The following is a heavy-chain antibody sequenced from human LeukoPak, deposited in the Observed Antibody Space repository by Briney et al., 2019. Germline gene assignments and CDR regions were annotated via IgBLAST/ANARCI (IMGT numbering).Heavy chain of an antibody. J-gene: IGHJ5*02. CDR2: MSSSSSYI. D-gene: IGHD3-3*01. CDR1: GFTFSSYS. CDR3: EGGYDFWSGYFLGNWFDP. V-gene: IGHV3-21*01. Sequence: GGSLRLSCAASGFTFSSYSMNWVRQAPGKGLEWVSSMSSSSSYIYYADSVKGRFTISRDNAKNSLYLQMNSLRAEDTAVYYCEGGYDFWSGYFLGNWFDPWGQGTLVTVSS.